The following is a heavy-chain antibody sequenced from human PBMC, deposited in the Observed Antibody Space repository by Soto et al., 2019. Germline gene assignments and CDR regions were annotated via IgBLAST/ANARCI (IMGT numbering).Heavy chain of an antibody. V-gene: IGHV3-15*01. CDR1: GFTFRNAW. Sequence: EVQLVESGGGLVKPGGSLRLSCAVSGFTFRNAWMSWVRQAPGKGLEWVGRIKSKIDGGTTNYAAPVKDRFTISRDDSKNTLYLHMNSLKTEDTAVYYCTTGMTTVTSGFAYWGQGTLVTVSS. D-gene: IGHD4-17*01. CDR3: TTGMTTVTSGFAY. J-gene: IGHJ4*02. CDR2: IKSKIDGGTT.